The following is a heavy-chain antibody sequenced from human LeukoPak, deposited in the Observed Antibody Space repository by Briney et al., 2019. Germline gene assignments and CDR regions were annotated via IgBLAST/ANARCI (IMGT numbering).Heavy chain of an antibody. CDR1: GFTVSSIG. J-gene: IGHJ4*02. D-gene: IGHD3-22*01. Sequence: GGSLSLFCAPSGFTVSSIGMHWVRQAPGKGLEWVAVIWYDGSNKYYADSVKGRFTISRDISKNTLYLQMNSLRAEDTAVYYCARDAEYYYDSSGYYPYRDWGPVTLVTVSS. CDR3: ARDAEYYYDSSGYYPYRD. V-gene: IGHV3-33*01. CDR2: IWYDGSNK.